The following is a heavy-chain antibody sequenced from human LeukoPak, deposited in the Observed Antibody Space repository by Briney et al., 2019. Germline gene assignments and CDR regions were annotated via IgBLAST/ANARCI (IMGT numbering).Heavy chain of an antibody. CDR3: AKEAVYYDILTGHCDY. Sequence: PGGSLRLSCAASGFTFSSYAMSWVRQAPGKGLEWVSGISGSGGSTYYAGSVKGRFTISRDNSKITLYLQMNSLRAEDTAVYYCAKEAVYYDILTGHCDYWGQGTLVTVSS. V-gene: IGHV3-23*01. CDR2: ISGSGGST. CDR1: GFTFSSYA. D-gene: IGHD3-9*01. J-gene: IGHJ4*02.